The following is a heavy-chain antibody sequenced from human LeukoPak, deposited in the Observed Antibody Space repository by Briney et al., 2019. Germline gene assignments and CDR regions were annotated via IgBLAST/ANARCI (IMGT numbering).Heavy chain of an antibody. Sequence: GGSLRLSCVASGFTFSSYGMHWVRQAPGKGLEWVAVISYDGSNKYYADSVKGRFTISRDNSKNTLYLQMNSLRAEDTAVYYCAKRGSGYYYFDYWGQGTLVTVSS. CDR3: AKRGSGYYYFDY. V-gene: IGHV3-30*18. CDR2: ISYDGSNK. D-gene: IGHD3-22*01. CDR1: GFTFSSYG. J-gene: IGHJ4*02.